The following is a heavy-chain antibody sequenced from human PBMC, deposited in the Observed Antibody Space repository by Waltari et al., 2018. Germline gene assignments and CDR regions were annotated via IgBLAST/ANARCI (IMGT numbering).Heavy chain of an antibody. V-gene: IGHV4-61*02. CDR3: ARGSPGAFDI. J-gene: IGHJ3*02. Sequence: QVQLQESGPGLVKPSQTLSLTCTVSGGSISSGSYYWSWIRQPAGKGLEWIGRIYTSGSTNYNPSLKSRVTISVDTSKNQFSLKLSSVTAADTAVYYCARGSPGAFDIWGQGTMVTVSS. CDR2: IYTSGST. CDR1: GGSISSGSYY. D-gene: IGHD1-26*01.